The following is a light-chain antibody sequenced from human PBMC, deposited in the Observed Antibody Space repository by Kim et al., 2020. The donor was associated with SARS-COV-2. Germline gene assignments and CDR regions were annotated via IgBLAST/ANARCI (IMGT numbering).Light chain of an antibody. CDR2: GEN. J-gene: IGLJ2*01. CDR3: NSRDSSGNQLI. V-gene: IGLV3-19*01. Sequence: ALGQTDRNTCQGDRLRSYYASWYQKRPGQAPLLVMFGENNRPSGIPDRFSGSNSGNTATLTITGAQAEDEAEYYCNSRDSSGNQLIFGGGTQLTVL. CDR1: RLRSYY.